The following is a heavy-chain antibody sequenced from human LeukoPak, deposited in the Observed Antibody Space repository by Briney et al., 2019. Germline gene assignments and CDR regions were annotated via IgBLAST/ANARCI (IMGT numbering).Heavy chain of an antibody. D-gene: IGHD5-12*01. CDR2: ISGSGGST. Sequence: GGSLRLSCAASGFTVSTTYMSWVRQAPGKGLEWVSAISGSGGSTYYADSVKGRFTISRDNSKNTLYLQMNSLRAEDTAVYYCAKGVGGYRYWGQGTLVTVSS. CDR1: GFTVSTTY. V-gene: IGHV3-23*01. J-gene: IGHJ4*02. CDR3: AKGVGGYRY.